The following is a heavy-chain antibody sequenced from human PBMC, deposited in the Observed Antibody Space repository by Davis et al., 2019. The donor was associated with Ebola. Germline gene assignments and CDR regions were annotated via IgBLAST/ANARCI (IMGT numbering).Heavy chain of an antibody. CDR2: ITTYNGNT. D-gene: IGHD3-22*01. V-gene: IGHV1-18*01. J-gene: IGHJ4*02. CDR3: ARGMITDSATFDF. Sequence: ASVKVSCKASGYTFTSYGISWMRQAPGQGLEWMGWITTYNGNTNYAQKLQGRVTMTTDTSTTTAYMELRSLRSDDTATYYCARGMITDSATFDFWGQGTLVTVSS. CDR1: GYTFTSYG.